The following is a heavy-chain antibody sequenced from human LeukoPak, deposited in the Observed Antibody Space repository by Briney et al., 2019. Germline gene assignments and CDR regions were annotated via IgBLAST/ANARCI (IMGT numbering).Heavy chain of an antibody. Sequence: GASVKVSCKASGYTVTDYYIHWVRQAPGQGPEWMGWIKSKSGGIKYAHNFQGRVTTTRDTSISTAYLELRSLRSHDTGVYYCARGVIAGYDYTGSPFYNRFAPWGQGTLVTVSS. J-gene: IGHJ5*02. CDR3: ARGVIAGYDYTGSPFYNRFAP. V-gene: IGHV1-2*02. CDR1: GYTVTDYY. D-gene: IGHD3-22*01. CDR2: IKSKSGGI.